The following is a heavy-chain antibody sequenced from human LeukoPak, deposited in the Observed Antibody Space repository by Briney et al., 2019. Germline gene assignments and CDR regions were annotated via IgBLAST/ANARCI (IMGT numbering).Heavy chain of an antibody. V-gene: IGHV4-30-4*08. D-gene: IGHD6-6*01. CDR1: GGSISSGDYY. CDR2: IYYSGST. Sequence: PSETLSLTCTVSGGSISSGDYYWSWIRQPPGKGLEWIGYIYYSGSTYYNPSLKSRVTISVDTSKNQFSLKLSSATAADTAVYYCAREGTARPLDYWGQGTLVTVSS. CDR3: AREGTARPLDY. J-gene: IGHJ4*02.